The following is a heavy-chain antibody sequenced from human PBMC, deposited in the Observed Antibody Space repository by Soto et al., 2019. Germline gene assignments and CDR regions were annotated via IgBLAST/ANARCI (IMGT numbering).Heavy chain of an antibody. CDR2: INAGNGNT. V-gene: IGHV1-3*01. D-gene: IGHD2-15*01. CDR3: ARGTVVVAAAFDY. Sequence: ASVKVSCKASGYTFTSYAMHWVRQAPGQRLEWMGWINAGNGNTKYSQKFQGRVTITRDTSASTAYMELSSLRSEDTAVYYCARGTVVVAAAFDYWGQGTLVPVSS. CDR1: GYTFTSYA. J-gene: IGHJ4*02.